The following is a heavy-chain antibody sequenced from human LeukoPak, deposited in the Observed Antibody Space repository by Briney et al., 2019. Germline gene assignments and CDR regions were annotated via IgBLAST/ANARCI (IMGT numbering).Heavy chain of an antibody. Sequence: SETLSLTCAVYGGSFSGYYWSWIRQPPGKGLEWIGEINHSGSTNYNPSLKSRVTISVDTSKNQFSLKLSSVTAADTAVYYCARGGFWDTAMSDYWGQGTLVTVSS. CDR1: GGSFSGYY. V-gene: IGHV4-34*01. CDR3: ARGGFWDTAMSDY. J-gene: IGHJ4*02. CDR2: INHSGST. D-gene: IGHD5-18*01.